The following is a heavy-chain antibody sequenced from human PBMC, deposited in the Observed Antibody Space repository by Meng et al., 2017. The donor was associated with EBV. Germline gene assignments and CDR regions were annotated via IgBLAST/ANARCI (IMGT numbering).Heavy chain of an antibody. Sequence: QLQLQESGPGLVKPSETLSPTCTVPGGSISSSSYYWGWIRQPPGKGLEWIGSIYYSGSTYYNPSLKSRVTISVDTSKNQFSLKLSSVTAADTAVYYCAREITAMPNENWFDPWGQGTLVTVSS. J-gene: IGHJ5*02. V-gene: IGHV4-39*07. D-gene: IGHD5-18*01. CDR2: IYYSGST. CDR3: AREITAMPNENWFDP. CDR1: GGSISSSSYY.